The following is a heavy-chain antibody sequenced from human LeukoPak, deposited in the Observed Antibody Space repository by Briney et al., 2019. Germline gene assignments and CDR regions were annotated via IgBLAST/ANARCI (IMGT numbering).Heavy chain of an antibody. CDR3: ERVMGGAAGNDAFDI. V-gene: IGHV3-53*01. J-gene: IGHJ3*02. CDR1: GFTVSSNY. Sequence: GGSLRLSCAASGFTVSSNYMSWVRQAPGKGLEWVSVIYSGGSTYYADSVKGRFTISRDDSKNTLYLQMNSLRAEDTAVYYCERVMGGAAGNDAFDIWGQGTMVTVSS. D-gene: IGHD6-13*01. CDR2: IYSGGST.